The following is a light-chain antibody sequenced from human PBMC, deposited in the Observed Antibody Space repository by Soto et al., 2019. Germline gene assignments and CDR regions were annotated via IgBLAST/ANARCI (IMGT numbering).Light chain of an antibody. Sequence: EIVMTQSPAPLSASPGEGATLSCKAGQNVYNNLAWYQQRPGQPPRLLIFDASTRATGISARFSGSGYGTEFTLSISSLQSEDFAVYFCQQCRHWPLTFGGGTKVEIK. J-gene: IGKJ4*01. V-gene: IGKV3-15*01. CDR1: QNVYNN. CDR2: DAS. CDR3: QQCRHWPLT.